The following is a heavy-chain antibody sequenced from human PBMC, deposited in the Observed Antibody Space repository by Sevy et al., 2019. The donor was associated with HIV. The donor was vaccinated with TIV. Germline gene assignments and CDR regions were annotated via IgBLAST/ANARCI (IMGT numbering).Heavy chain of an antibody. CDR1: GFTFSSYS. D-gene: IGHD6-19*01. V-gene: IGHV3-21*01. CDR3: ARDRGIAVATDAFDI. J-gene: IGHJ3*02. CDR2: ISSSSSYI. Sequence: GGSLRLSCAASGFTFSSYSMNWVRQAPGKGLEWVSSISSSSSYIYYADSVKGRFTISRDNAKNSLYPQMNSLRAEDTAVYYCARDRGIAVATDAFDIWGQGTMVTVSS.